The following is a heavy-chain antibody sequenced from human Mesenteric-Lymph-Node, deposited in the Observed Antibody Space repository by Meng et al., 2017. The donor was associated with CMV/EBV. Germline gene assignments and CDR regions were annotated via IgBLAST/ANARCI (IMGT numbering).Heavy chain of an antibody. CDR3: SRVWSGYYKLGMDV. D-gene: IGHD3-3*01. J-gene: IGHJ6*02. CDR2: INWNGGST. Sequence: LSLTCAASGFTFDDYGMSWVRQAPGKGLEWVSGINWNGGSTGYADSVKGRFTISRDNAKNTLYLQMNSLRAEDTAVYYCSRVWSGYYKLGMDVWGQGTTVTVSS. CDR1: GFTFDDYG. V-gene: IGHV3-20*04.